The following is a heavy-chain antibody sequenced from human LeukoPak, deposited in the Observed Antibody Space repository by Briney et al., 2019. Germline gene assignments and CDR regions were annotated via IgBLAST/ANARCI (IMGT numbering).Heavy chain of an antibody. CDR2: MNPNSGNT. CDR3: ARCSYELGTFDY. Sequence: GASVKVSCKASGYTFTSYDINWVRQATGQGLEWMGWMNPNSGNTGYAQKFQGRVTMTRNNFISTAYMELSSLRSEDTAVYYCARCSYELGTFDYWGQGTLVTVSS. J-gene: IGHJ4*02. V-gene: IGHV1-8*01. CDR1: GYTFTSYD. D-gene: IGHD7-27*01.